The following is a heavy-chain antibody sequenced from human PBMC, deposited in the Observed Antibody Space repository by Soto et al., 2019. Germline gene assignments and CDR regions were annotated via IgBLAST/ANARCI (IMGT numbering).Heavy chain of an antibody. Sequence: GASVKVSCKASGYTFTSYAMHWVRQAPGQRLEWMGWINAGNGNTKYSQKLQGRVTMTIDTSTSTAYMELRSLRSDDTAVYYCARDLHMYHDDSSGSLDYWGQGTLVTVSS. CDR2: INAGNGNT. CDR3: ARDLHMYHDDSSGSLDY. J-gene: IGHJ4*02. V-gene: IGHV1-3*01. D-gene: IGHD3-22*01. CDR1: GYTFTSYA.